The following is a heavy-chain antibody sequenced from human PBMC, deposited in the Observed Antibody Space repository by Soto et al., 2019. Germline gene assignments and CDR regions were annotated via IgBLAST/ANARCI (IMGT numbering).Heavy chain of an antibody. D-gene: IGHD1-26*01. CDR2: ISSNGGST. CDR3: ARGIGRDYYYGMDV. J-gene: IGHJ6*02. Sequence: EVQLVESGGGLVQPGGSLRLSCAASGFTFSSYAMHWVRQAPGKGLEYVSAISSNGGSTYYANSVKGRFTISRDNSKNTLYLQMGSLRAEDMAVYYCARGIGRDYYYGMDVWGQGTTVTVSS. V-gene: IGHV3-64*01. CDR1: GFTFSSYA.